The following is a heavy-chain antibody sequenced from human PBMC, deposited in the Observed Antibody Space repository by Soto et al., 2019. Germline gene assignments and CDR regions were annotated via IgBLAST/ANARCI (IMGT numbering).Heavy chain of an antibody. V-gene: IGHV1-69*18. Sequence: QVQLVQSGAELKKPGSSVKVSCKASGDTFSGYPINWVRQAPGEGLEWMGRIIPVFGTTNDAQRFEGRVTFTAAESTNTAYMELRGLLSDNTAVYYCARDGGFGELKYWGPGTLVTVSS. CDR1: GDTFSGYP. CDR2: IIPVFGTT. D-gene: IGHD3-10*01. CDR3: ARDGGFGELKY. J-gene: IGHJ4*02.